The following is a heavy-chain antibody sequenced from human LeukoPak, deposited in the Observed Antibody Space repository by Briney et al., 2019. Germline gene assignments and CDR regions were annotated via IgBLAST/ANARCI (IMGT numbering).Heavy chain of an antibody. J-gene: IGHJ4*02. Sequence: GGSLRLSCAASGFTFSSYSMNWVRQAPGMGLEWVSSISSSSSYIYYADSVKGRFTISRDNAKNSLYLQMNSLRAEDTAVYYCARDPIYDSSGYVDYWGQGTLVTVSS. V-gene: IGHV3-21*01. CDR3: ARDPIYDSSGYVDY. CDR1: GFTFSSYS. D-gene: IGHD3-22*01. CDR2: ISSSSSYI.